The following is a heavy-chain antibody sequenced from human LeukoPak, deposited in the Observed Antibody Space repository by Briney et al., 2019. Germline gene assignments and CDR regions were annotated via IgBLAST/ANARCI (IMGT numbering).Heavy chain of an antibody. CDR1: GGSIANYY. CDR3: ARVARAAGLDS. CDR2: IYYNGNA. V-gene: IGHV4-59*01. J-gene: IGHJ4*02. Sequence: SETLSLTCTVSGGSIANYYWSWIRQPPGKGLEWIAYIYYNGNADYNPSLKSRVTISVDTSKNQFSPKLSSVTAADTAMYYCARVARAAGLDSWGQGTPVTVSS. D-gene: IGHD6-13*01.